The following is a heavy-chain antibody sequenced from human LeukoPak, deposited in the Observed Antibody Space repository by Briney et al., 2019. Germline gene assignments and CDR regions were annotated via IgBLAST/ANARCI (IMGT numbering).Heavy chain of an antibody. J-gene: IGHJ6*02. CDR1: GGSISSSY. D-gene: IGHD3-10*01. CDR2: IYYSGST. CDR3: ARETYGSGSYYTGGLYYYGMDV. Sequence: SETLSLTCTVSGGSISSSYWSWIRQPPGKGLEWIGYIYYSGSTNYNPSLKSRVTMSVDTSKNQFSLKLSSMTAADTAVYYCARETYGSGSYYTGGLYYYGMDVWGQGTTVTVSS. V-gene: IGHV4-59*12.